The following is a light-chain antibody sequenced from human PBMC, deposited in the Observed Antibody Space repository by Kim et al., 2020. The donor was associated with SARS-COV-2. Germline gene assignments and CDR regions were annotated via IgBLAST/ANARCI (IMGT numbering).Light chain of an antibody. V-gene: IGKV3-20*01. CDR1: HSVSSSY. Sequence: SPGARACLSCRARHSVSSSYLAWNQQKPGLAPRLLIYGASSRANGNPGRFSGSGSRTDFTLTISRLEPEDVAVYYCQQYGSSPLTFGGGTKVDIK. CDR3: QQYGSSPLT. CDR2: GAS. J-gene: IGKJ4*01.